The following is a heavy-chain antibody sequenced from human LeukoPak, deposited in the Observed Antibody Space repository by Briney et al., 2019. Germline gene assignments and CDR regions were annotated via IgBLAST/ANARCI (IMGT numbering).Heavy chain of an antibody. V-gene: IGHV1-69*05. Sequence: ASVKVSCKASGGTFSSHAISWVRQAPGQGLEWMGGIIPIFGTANYAQKFQGRVTITTDESTSTAYMELSSLRSEDTAVYYCARTRGYSGCLDYWGQGTLVTVSS. CDR2: IIPIFGTA. J-gene: IGHJ4*02. CDR1: GGTFSSHA. CDR3: ARTRGYSGCLDY. D-gene: IGHD5-12*01.